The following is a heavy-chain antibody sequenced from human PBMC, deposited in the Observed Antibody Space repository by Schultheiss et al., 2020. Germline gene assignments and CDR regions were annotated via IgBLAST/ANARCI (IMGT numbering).Heavy chain of an antibody. CDR3: ARHLTSGWYGGGWFDP. D-gene: IGHD6-19*01. CDR1: GGSISSSNW. Sequence: SETLSLTCAVSGGSISSSNWWSWVRQPPGKGLEWIGEIYHSGSTYYNPSLKSRVTISVDTSKNQFSLKLSSVTAADTAVYYCARHLTSGWYGGGWFDPWGQGTLVTVSS. V-gene: IGHV4-4*02. J-gene: IGHJ5*02. CDR2: IYHSGST.